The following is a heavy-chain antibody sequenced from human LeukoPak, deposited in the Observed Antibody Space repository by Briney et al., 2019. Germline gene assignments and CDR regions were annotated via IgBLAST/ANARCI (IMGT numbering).Heavy chain of an antibody. V-gene: IGHV1-2*02. CDR2: MNPNSGGT. D-gene: IGHD2-15*01. CDR3: ARPYCSGGNCYEPYYDF. J-gene: IGHJ4*02. Sequence: ASVKVSCKASGYTFIDYYIHWVRQAPGQGPEWMGWMNPNSGGTDHAPRFQGRVTMTRDTSSSAVYMELSRLRSDDTAVYYCARPYCSGGNCYEPYYDFWGQGTLVTVSS. CDR1: GYTFIDYY.